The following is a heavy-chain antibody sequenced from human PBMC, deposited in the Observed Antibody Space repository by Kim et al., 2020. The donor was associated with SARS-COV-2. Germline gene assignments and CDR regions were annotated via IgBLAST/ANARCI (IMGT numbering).Heavy chain of an antibody. D-gene: IGHD3-16*02. CDR2: IYYSGST. CDR1: GGSISSYY. J-gene: IGHJ4*02. CDR3: ARGSVSGSYPFDY. Sequence: SETLSLTCTVSGGSISSYYWSWIRQPPGKGLEWIGYIYYSGSTNYNPSLKSRVTISVDTSKNQFSLKLSSVTAADTAVYYCARGSVSGSYPFDYWGQGTLGTVSS. V-gene: IGHV4-59*01.